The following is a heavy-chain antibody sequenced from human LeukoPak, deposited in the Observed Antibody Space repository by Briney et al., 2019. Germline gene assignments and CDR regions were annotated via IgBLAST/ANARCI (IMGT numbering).Heavy chain of an antibody. CDR2: IWYDGSNK. D-gene: IGHD6-6*01. CDR1: GFTFSSYG. CDR3: AKVRASSSYNWYFDL. Sequence: PGGSLRLSCAASGFTFSSYGMHRVRQAPGKGLEWVAVIWYDGSNKYYADSVKGRFTISRDNSKNTLYLQMSSLRAEDTAIYYCAKVRASSSYNWYFDLWGRGALVTVSS. V-gene: IGHV3-33*06. J-gene: IGHJ2*01.